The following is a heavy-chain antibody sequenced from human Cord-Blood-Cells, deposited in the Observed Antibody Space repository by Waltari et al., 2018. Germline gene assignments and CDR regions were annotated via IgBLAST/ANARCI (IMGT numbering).Heavy chain of an antibody. CDR1: GFTFSRYG. Sequence: QVQLVESGGGVVQPGRSLRLSCAESGFTFSRYGMHWVRQAPGKGLEWVAVIWYDGSNKYYADSVKGRFTISRDNSKNTLYLQMNSLRAEDTAVYYCARDSSSWYFAFDIWGQGTMVTVSS. D-gene: IGHD6-13*01. J-gene: IGHJ3*02. CDR3: ARDSSSWYFAFDI. CDR2: IWYDGSNK. V-gene: IGHV3-33*01.